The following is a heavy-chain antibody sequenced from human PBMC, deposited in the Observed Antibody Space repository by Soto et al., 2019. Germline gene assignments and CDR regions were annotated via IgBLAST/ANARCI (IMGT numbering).Heavy chain of an antibody. CDR3: ARDLSGSYNFDP. J-gene: IGHJ5*02. Sequence: PGESLKISCKGSGYSFTNYWIAWLRQLPGKGLEYMGIIYPADSDTRYSPSFQGQVTISADKSINTAYLHWNTLKASDTAMFYCARDLSGSYNFDPWGQGTRVTVSS. CDR2: IYPADSDT. V-gene: IGHV5-51*01. CDR1: GYSFTNYW. D-gene: IGHD1-26*01.